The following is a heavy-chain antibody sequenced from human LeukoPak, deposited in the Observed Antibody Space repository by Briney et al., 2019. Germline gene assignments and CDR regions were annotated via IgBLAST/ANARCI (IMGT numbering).Heavy chain of an antibody. CDR3: AKRASGSGTSLYYFDY. V-gene: IGHV3-23*01. CDR1: GFTFSSYA. J-gene: IGHJ4*02. D-gene: IGHD3-10*01. Sequence: GGSLRLSCAASGFTFSSYAMSWVRQAPGKGLEWVSVISNSGGGTFHADSVKGRFTISRDNSKNTLYLQMNSLRAEDTAVYYCAKRASGSGTSLYYFDYWGQGTLVTVSS. CDR2: ISNSGGGT.